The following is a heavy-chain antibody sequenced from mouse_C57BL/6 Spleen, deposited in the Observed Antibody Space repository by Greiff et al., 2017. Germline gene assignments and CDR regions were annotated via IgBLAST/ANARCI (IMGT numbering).Heavy chain of an antibody. CDR2: ISDGGSYT. Sequence: EVQLVESGGGLVKPGGSLKLSCAASGFTFSSYALSWVRQTPEKRLEWVATISDGGSYTYYPDNVKGRFTISRDNAKNNLYLQMGHLKSEDTAMYYCAREGFPYCFDYWGQGTTLTVSS. V-gene: IGHV5-4*01. CDR1: GFTFSSYA. CDR3: AREGFPYCFDY. J-gene: IGHJ2*01.